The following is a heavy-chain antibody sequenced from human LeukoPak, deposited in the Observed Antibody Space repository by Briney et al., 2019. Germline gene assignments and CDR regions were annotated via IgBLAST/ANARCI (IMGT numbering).Heavy chain of an antibody. D-gene: IGHD1-20*01. Sequence: ASVKVSCKVSGYTLTELSMHWVRQAPGKGLEWMGGFGPEDGETIYAQKFQGRVTMTEDTSTDTAYMELSSLRSEDTAVYYCATWGSITGGWFDPWGQGTLVTVSS. CDR3: ATWGSITGGWFDP. CDR1: GYTLTELS. CDR2: FGPEDGET. V-gene: IGHV1-24*01. J-gene: IGHJ5*02.